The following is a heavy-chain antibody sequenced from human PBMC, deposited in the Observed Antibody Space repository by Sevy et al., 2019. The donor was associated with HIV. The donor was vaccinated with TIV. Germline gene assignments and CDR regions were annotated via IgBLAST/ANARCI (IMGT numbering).Heavy chain of an antibody. V-gene: IGHV3-23*01. CDR1: GFTFAKYS. J-gene: IGHJ4*02. D-gene: IGHD2-8*01. CDR2: FSFGCGRI. CDR3: AREGCTQPHDY. Sequence: GGSLRLSCAASGFTFAKYSMSWVRQAPGKGLEWVSTFSFGCGRINYADSVKGRFTISRDDSKNTLFLQMNSLRAEDTATYFCAREGCTQPHDYWGQRTLVTVSS.